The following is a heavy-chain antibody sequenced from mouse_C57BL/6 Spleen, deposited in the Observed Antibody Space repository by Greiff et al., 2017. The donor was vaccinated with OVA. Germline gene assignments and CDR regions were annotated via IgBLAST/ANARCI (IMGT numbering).Heavy chain of an antibody. CDR1: GYTFTDYY. J-gene: IGHJ4*01. CDR2: INPNNGGT. D-gene: IGHD2-4*01. Sequence: VQLQQSGPELVKPGASVKISCKASGYTFTDYYMNWVKQRKGKSLEWIGDINPNNGGTSYNQKFKGKATLTVDKSSSTAYMELRSLTSEDSAVYYCATPYYDYEDYYAMDYWGQGTSVTVSS. V-gene: IGHV1-26*01. CDR3: ATPYYDYEDYYAMDY.